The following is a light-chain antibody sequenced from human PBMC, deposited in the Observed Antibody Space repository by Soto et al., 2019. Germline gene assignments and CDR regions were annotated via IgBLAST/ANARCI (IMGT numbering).Light chain of an antibody. Sequence: DTVMTQSPFSLPVTPGEPASISCRSSQSLLHSNGYKYLDWYLQKPGQSPQLLIYMSSNRASGVHDRFSGSGSGTDFTLKISRVEAEDVGVYYCLQALRSPYTFGQGTRLEIK. V-gene: IGKV2-28*01. CDR3: LQALRSPYT. CDR1: QSLLHSNGYKY. J-gene: IGKJ5*01. CDR2: MSS.